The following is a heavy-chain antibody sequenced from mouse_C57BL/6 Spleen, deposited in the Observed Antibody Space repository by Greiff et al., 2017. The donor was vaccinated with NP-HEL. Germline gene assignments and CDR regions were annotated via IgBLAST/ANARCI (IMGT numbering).Heavy chain of an antibody. V-gene: IGHV1-80*01. J-gene: IGHJ3*01. D-gene: IGHD1-1*01. CDR1: GYAFSSYW. CDR2: IYPGDGDT. Sequence: QVQLQQSGAELVKPGASVKISCKASGYAFSSYWVNWVKQRPGKGLEWIGQIYPGDGDTNYNGKFKGKATLTADKSSSTAYMQLSSLTSEDSAVYFCARSYYGSRRFAYWGQGTLVTVSA. CDR3: ARSYYGSRRFAY.